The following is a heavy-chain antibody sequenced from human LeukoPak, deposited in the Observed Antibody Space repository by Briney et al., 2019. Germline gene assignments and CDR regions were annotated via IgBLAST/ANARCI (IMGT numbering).Heavy chain of an antibody. CDR1: GFTFSSYW. D-gene: IGHD3-9*01. J-gene: IGHJ4*02. CDR3: ARGINYDILTGPPVY. V-gene: IGHV3-7*01. Sequence: GGSLRLSCAASGFTFSSYWMTWVRQAPGKGLEWVATIKQDGSEKYCVDSVKGRFTISRDNAKNSLYLQMNSLRAEATAVYYCARGINYDILTGPPVYWGQGTLVTVSS. CDR2: IKQDGSEK.